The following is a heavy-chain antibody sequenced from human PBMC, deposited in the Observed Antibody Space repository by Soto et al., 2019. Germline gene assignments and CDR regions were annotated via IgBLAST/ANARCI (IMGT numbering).Heavy chain of an antibody. Sequence: QVQLVQSGAEVKKPGASVKVSCKASGYTFTSYGISWVRQAPGQGLEWMGWMSAYNGNTNYAQKLQGRVTMTTDTSTSTSYMELRSLRSDDTAVYYCASSLLVGYGLEGESDWGQGTLVTVSS. CDR1: GYTFTSYG. CDR2: MSAYNGNT. V-gene: IGHV1-18*01. J-gene: IGHJ4*02. D-gene: IGHD5-18*01. CDR3: ASSLLVGYGLEGESD.